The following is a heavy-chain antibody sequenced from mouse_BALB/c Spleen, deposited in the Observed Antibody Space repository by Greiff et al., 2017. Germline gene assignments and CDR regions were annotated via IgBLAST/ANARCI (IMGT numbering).Heavy chain of an antibody. CDR3: ARSRDRDGYYFDY. CDR1: GYTFTDYA. Sequence: VQLQQSGAELVRPGVSVKISCKGSGYTFTDYAMHWVKQSHAKSLEWIGVISTYYGDASYNQKFKGKATMTVDKSSSTAYMELARLTSEDSAIYYCARSRDRDGYYFDYWGQGTTLTVSS. D-gene: IGHD2-3*01. V-gene: IGHV1S137*01. CDR2: ISTYYGDA. J-gene: IGHJ2*01.